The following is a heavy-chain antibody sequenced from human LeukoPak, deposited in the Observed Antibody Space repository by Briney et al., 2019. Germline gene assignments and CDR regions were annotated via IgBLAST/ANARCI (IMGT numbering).Heavy chain of an antibody. Sequence: SETLSLTCTVSGGSISSGSYYWSCIRQPAGKGLEWIGRIYTSGSTNYNPSLKSRVTISVDTSKNQFSLKLSSVTAADTAVYYCARGNYMDVWGKGTTVTVSS. CDR3: ARGNYMDV. CDR1: GGSISSGSYY. CDR2: IYTSGST. V-gene: IGHV4-61*02. J-gene: IGHJ6*03.